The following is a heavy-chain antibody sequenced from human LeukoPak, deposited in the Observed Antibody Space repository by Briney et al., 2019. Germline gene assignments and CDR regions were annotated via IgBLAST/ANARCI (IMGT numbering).Heavy chain of an antibody. V-gene: IGHV1-2*02. CDR3: ARAKTLYDFWSAPYY. CDR1: GYSFTSYG. Sequence: ASVKVSCKASGYSFTSYGLNWVRQAPGQGLEWMGWINPNSGGTNYAQKFQGRVTMTRDTSISTAYMELSRLRSDDTAVYYCARAKTLYDFWSAPYYWGQGTLVTVSS. D-gene: IGHD3-3*01. CDR2: INPNSGGT. J-gene: IGHJ4*02.